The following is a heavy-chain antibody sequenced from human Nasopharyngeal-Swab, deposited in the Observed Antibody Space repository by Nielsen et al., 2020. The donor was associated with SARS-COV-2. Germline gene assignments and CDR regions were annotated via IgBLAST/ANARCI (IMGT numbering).Heavy chain of an antibody. J-gene: IGHJ6*02. D-gene: IGHD6-6*01. Sequence: GESLKISCAASGFTFSSYGMHWVRQAPGKGLEWVAVIWYDGSNKYYADSAKGRFTISRDNSKNTLYLQMNSLRAEDTAVYYCARDWYSSSSDHYYYGMDVWGQGTTVTVSS. CDR2: IWYDGSNK. CDR1: GFTFSSYG. V-gene: IGHV3-33*01. CDR3: ARDWYSSSSDHYYYGMDV.